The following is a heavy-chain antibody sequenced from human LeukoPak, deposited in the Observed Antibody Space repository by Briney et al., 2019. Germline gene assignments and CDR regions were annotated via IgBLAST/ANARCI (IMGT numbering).Heavy chain of an antibody. V-gene: IGHV3-48*03. CDR2: ISSSGTII. CDR3: ATALWAVAGSVDC. D-gene: IGHD6-19*01. CDR1: GFTFSSSE. J-gene: IGHJ4*02. Sequence: GRSLGLSCAASGFTFSSSEMNWVRQAPGKGLEWVSYISSSGTIIYYADSVKGRFTVSRDNAKNSLYLQMNSLRAEDTAVYYCATALWAVAGSVDCWGQGTLVTVSS.